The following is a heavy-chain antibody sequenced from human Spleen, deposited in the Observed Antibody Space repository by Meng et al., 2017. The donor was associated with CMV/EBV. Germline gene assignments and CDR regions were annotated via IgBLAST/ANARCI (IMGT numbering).Heavy chain of an antibody. V-gene: IGHV3-30*04. CDR1: GFTLSDYS. CDR2: ISYDGSNY. J-gene: IGHJ6*02. CDR3: ARGNIPYYYYYGMDV. Sequence: GGSLRLSCAASGFTLSDYSMYWVRLAPGKGLEWVAVISYDGSNYFYADSVKGRFTISRDNSKNTLYLQMNSLRAEDTAVYYCARGNIPYYYYYGMDVWGQGTTVTVSS. D-gene: IGHD2-21*01.